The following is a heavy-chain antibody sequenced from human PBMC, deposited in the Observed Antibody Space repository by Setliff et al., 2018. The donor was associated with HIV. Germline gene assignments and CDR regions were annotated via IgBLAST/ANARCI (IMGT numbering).Heavy chain of an antibody. V-gene: IGHV3-23*01. D-gene: IGHD3-3*01. J-gene: IGHJ4*02. Sequence: GGSLRLSCAASEFTFSYYAMSWVRQAPGKGLEWVSTISKSGDSTYHADSVKGRFTLSRDTSKNTLFLQMNSLRPEDAAVYYCARVRLYNTALDYWGQGTLVTVSS. CDR1: EFTFSYYA. CDR3: ARVRLYNTALDY. CDR2: ISKSGDST.